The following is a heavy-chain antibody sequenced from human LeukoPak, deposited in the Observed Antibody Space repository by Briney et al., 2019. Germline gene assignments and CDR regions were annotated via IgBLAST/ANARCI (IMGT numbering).Heavy chain of an antibody. CDR3: ARGSPFSSSWYLGFDY. Sequence: GGSLRLSCAASGFTFSSYAMHWVRQAPGKGLEWVAVISYDGSNKYYADSVKGRFTISRDNSKNTLYLQMNSLRAEDTAVYYCARGSPFSSSWYLGFDYWGQGTLVTVSS. CDR2: ISYDGSNK. V-gene: IGHV3-30*04. D-gene: IGHD6-13*01. J-gene: IGHJ4*02. CDR1: GFTFSSYA.